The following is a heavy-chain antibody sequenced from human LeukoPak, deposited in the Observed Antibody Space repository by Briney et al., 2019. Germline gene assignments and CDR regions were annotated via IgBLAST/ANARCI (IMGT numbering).Heavy chain of an antibody. V-gene: IGHV4-30-4*08. Sequence: SETLSLTCTVSGGSISSGDYYWSWIRQPPGKGLEWIGYIYYSGSTYYNPSLKSRVTISVDTSKNQFSLKLSSLTAADTAVYYCDSWVQQSYYYMDVWGKGTTVTVSS. CDR1: GGSISSGDYY. D-gene: IGHD3-16*01. CDR3: DSWVQQSYYYMDV. CDR2: IYYSGST. J-gene: IGHJ6*03.